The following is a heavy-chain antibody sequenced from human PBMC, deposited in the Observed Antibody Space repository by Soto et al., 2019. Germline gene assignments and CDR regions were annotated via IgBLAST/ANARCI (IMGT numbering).Heavy chain of an antibody. V-gene: IGHV3-23*01. CDR2: ISGSGGST. J-gene: IGHJ1*01. CDR1: GFTFSSYA. D-gene: IGHD1-20*01. CDR3: AKGLTKITAQYFQH. Sequence: GGSLRLSCAASGFTFSSYAMSWVRQAPGEGLEWVSAISGSGGSTYYADSGKGRFTISRDNSKNKLYLQMNSLRAEDTAVYYCAKGLTKITAQYFQHWGQGTLVTVSS.